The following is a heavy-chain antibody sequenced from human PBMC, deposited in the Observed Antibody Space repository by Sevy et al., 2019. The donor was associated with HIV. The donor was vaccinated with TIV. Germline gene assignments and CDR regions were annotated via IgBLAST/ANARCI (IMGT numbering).Heavy chain of an antibody. D-gene: IGHD2-21*02. Sequence: GGSLRLSCAASGFTFSSYNMNWVRQAPGKGLEWVSAISGNGISTHYIDSVKGRFTISRDNSKNTLYLQMNSLRAEDTALYYCAKGDCGGDCLDRWGQGTLITVSS. CDR3: AKGDCGGDCLDR. CDR2: ISGNGIST. CDR1: GFTFSSYN. V-gene: IGHV3-23*01. J-gene: IGHJ5*02.